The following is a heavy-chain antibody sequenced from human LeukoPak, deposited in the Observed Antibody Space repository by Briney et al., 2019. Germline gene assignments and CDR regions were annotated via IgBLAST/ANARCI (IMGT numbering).Heavy chain of an antibody. D-gene: IGHD1-26*01. CDR3: ARDVGPRTENWFDP. J-gene: IGHJ5*02. V-gene: IGHV3-48*03. CDR1: GFTFSSYE. CDR2: ISSSGSTI. Sequence: GGSLRLSCAASGFTFSSYEMNWVRQAPGKGLEWVSYISSSGSTIYYADSVKGRFTISRDNVKNSLYLQMNSLRAEDTAVYYCARDVGPRTENWFDPWGQGTLVTVSS.